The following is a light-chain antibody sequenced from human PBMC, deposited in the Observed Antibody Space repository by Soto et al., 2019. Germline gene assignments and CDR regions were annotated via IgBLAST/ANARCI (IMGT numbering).Light chain of an antibody. Sequence: QSVLTQPPSASGTPGQRVTISCSGSSSNIGNNYVYWYQQFPGTAPKLLIYRNNQRPSGVPDRFSGSKSGTSASLAISGLRSEDEADYYCAAWDDSLSGYVFGTGTKLTVL. CDR2: RNN. J-gene: IGLJ1*01. CDR1: SSNIGNNY. V-gene: IGLV1-47*01. CDR3: AAWDDSLSGYV.